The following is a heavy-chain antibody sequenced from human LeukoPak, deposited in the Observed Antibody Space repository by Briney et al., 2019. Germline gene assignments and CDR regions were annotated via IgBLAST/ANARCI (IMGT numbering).Heavy chain of an antibody. Sequence: GGSLRLSCAASGFTFSDYYTSWIRQAPGKGLEWVSYISGYSYTDYADSVKGRFTISRDNAKNSLYLHMNSLRAEDTAVYYCARDCGCSSTSCYQNWFDPWGQGTLVTVSS. V-gene: IGHV3-11*05. CDR1: GFTFSDYY. CDR3: ARDCGCSSTSCYQNWFDP. D-gene: IGHD2-2*01. CDR2: ISGYSYT. J-gene: IGHJ5*02.